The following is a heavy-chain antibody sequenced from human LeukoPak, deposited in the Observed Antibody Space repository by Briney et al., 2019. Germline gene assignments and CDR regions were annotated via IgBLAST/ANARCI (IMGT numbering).Heavy chain of an antibody. D-gene: IGHD3-3*01. Sequence: GGSLRLSSAASGFTFSSYWMSWVRQAPGKGLEWVANIKQDGSEKYYVDSVKGRFTISRDNAKNSLYLQMNSLRDEDTAVYYCARDSHHYDFWSGSNFDYWGQGTLVTVSS. CDR3: ARDSHHYDFWSGSNFDY. J-gene: IGHJ4*02. CDR1: GFTFSSYW. CDR2: IKQDGSEK. V-gene: IGHV3-7*01.